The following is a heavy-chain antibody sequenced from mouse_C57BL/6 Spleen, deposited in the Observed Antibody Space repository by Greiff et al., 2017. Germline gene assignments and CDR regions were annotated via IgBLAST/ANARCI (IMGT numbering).Heavy chain of an antibody. V-gene: IGHV5-4*01. D-gene: IGHD2-4*01. CDR2: ISDGGSYT. CDR1: GFTFSSYA. Sequence: EVQLVESGGGLVKPGGSLKLSCAASGFTFSSYAMSWVRQTPEKRLEWVATISDGGSYTYYPDNVKGRFTISRDNAKNNLYLQMSHLKSEDTALYYCAKDYDGCFDYWGQGTTLTVSS. CDR3: AKDYDGCFDY. J-gene: IGHJ2*01.